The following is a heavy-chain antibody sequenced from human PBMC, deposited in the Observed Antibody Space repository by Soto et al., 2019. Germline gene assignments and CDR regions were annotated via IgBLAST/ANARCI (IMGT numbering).Heavy chain of an antibody. J-gene: IGHJ3*01. D-gene: IGHD4-17*01. CDR1: GFTFSGFG. CDR3: SRGRGGSYGGNSAHYDV. Sequence: QGHLVESGGGVVQPGTSLRLSCEASGFTFSGFGMHWVRQTPGKGLEWVAVKWYDGSKEYFADCVKGRFTISRDNSKNALYLQMNSLRAEDSAIYYCSRGRGGSYGGNSAHYDVWGQGTLVTVSS. CDR2: KWYDGSKE. V-gene: IGHV3-33*01.